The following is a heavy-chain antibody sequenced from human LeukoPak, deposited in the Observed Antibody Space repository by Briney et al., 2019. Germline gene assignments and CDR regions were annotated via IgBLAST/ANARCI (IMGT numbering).Heavy chain of an antibody. V-gene: IGHV4-34*01. Sequence: SETLSLTCAVYGGSFSGYYWSWIRQPPGKGLEWIGEINHSGSTNYNPSLKSRVTISVDTSKNQFSLKLSSVTAADTAVYYCARAGRGSRFLVRYWGQGTLVTVSS. CDR3: ARAGRGSRFLVRY. CDR1: GGSFSGYY. D-gene: IGHD3-3*01. CDR2: INHSGST. J-gene: IGHJ4*02.